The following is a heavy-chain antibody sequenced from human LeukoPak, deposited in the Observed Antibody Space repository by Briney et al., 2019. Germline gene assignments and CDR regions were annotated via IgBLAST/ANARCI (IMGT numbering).Heavy chain of an antibody. CDR3: ARACYDFWSGYFDY. CDR1: GGSFGGYY. Sequence: SETLSLTCAVYGGSFGGYYWSWIRQPPGKGLEWIGEINHSGSTNYNPSLKSRVTISVDTSKNQFSLKLSSVTAADTAVYYCARACYDFWSGYFDYWGQGTLVTVSS. V-gene: IGHV4-34*01. J-gene: IGHJ4*02. D-gene: IGHD3-3*01. CDR2: INHSGST.